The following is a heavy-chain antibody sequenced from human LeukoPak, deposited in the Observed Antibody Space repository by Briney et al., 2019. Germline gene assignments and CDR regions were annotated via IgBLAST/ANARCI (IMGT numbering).Heavy chain of an antibody. J-gene: IGHJ4*02. CDR1: GFTFSGSA. CDR2: IRSKANSYAT. Sequence: GGSLRLSCAASGFTFSGSAMHWVRQASGKGLEWVGRIRSKANSYATAYAASVKGRSTISRDDSKNTAYLQMNSLKTEDTAVYYCTRYSPGGNGDFDYWGQGTLVTVPS. V-gene: IGHV3-73*01. CDR3: TRYSPGGNGDFDY. D-gene: IGHD4-23*01.